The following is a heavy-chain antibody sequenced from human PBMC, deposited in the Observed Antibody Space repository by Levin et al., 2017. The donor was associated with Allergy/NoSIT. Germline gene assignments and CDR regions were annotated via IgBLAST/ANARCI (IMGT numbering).Heavy chain of an antibody. CDR3: STQFQW. D-gene: IGHD6-19*01. CDR2: ISSKPDGATT. J-gene: IGHJ4*02. CDR1: GFSLSNAW. Sequence: ETLSLTCAASGFSLSNAWMNWVRQAPGKGMEWIGRISSKPDGATTDYAAPLKGRFTISRDDSTNTLYLEVNSLKVEDTAVYYCSTQFQWWGQGTLVTVSS. V-gene: IGHV3-15*01.